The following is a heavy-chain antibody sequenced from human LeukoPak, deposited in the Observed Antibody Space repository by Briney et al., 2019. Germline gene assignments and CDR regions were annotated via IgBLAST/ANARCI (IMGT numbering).Heavy chain of an antibody. J-gene: IGHJ4*02. CDR1: GGSITNYY. CDR3: AREYGDFDY. Sequence: SETLSLTCIVSGGSITNYYWSWIRQPAGKGLQWIGRISSRGDTNYNPSLKSRVIMSVDTSKNQFSLKLHSLTAADTAVYYCAREYGDFDYWGRGTLVTVSS. D-gene: IGHD4-17*01. V-gene: IGHV4-4*07. CDR2: ISSRGDT.